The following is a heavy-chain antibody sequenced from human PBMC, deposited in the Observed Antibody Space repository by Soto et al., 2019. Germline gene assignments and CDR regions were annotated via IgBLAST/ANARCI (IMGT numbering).Heavy chain of an antibody. Sequence: SATLSLTCIVSGGTISGYYWTWIRQPAGKGLEWIGRIYSSGNTKYNPSLQSRVTMSLDTSNNQFSLRLTSVTTADTAVYYCARGQRFSDWFDPWGQGTLVTVSS. J-gene: IGHJ5*02. V-gene: IGHV4-4*07. CDR1: GGTISGYY. CDR3: ARGQRFSDWFDP. D-gene: IGHD3-3*01. CDR2: IYSSGNT.